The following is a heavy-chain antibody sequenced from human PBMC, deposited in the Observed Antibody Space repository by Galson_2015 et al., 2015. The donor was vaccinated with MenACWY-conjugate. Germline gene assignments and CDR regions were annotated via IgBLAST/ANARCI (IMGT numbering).Heavy chain of an antibody. D-gene: IGHD1-26*01. Sequence: SLRLSCAASAFTFSTYWMHWVRQAPGKGLVWVSRINSDGRSTSYADSVKGRFTISRDNAKNTLYLQMNSLRAEDTAVYYCARLGGNYRTTSHFDYWGQGTLVTVSS. CDR1: AFTFSTYW. V-gene: IGHV3-74*01. CDR3: ARLGGNYRTTSHFDY. CDR2: INSDGRST. J-gene: IGHJ4*02.